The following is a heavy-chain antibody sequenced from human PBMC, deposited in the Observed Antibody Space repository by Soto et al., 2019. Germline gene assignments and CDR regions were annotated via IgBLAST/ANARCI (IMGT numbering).Heavy chain of an antibody. CDR1: GFTFSSYA. Sequence: EVQLLESGGGLVQPGGSLRLSCAASGFTFSSYAMSWVRQAPGKGLEWVSAISGSGGSTYYADSVKGRFTISRDNSKNTLYLQMNSLRAENTAVYYCAKDPGGGDYASDYWGQGTLVTVSS. CDR2: ISGSGGST. CDR3: AKDPGGGDYASDY. J-gene: IGHJ4*02. V-gene: IGHV3-23*01. D-gene: IGHD4-17*01.